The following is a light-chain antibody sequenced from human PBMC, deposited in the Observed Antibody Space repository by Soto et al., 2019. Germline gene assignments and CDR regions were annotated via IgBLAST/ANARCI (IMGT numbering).Light chain of an antibody. J-gene: IGLJ3*02. CDR3: VLYMGSGRNWV. CDR1: SGSVSTSYY. Sequence: QAVVTQEPSFSVSPGRTVTLTCGLSSGSVSTSYYPSWYQQTPGQAPRTLIYSTNTRSSGVPDRFSGSILGNKAALTITGAQADDESDYYCVLYMGSGRNWVFGGGTKLTVL. V-gene: IGLV8-61*01. CDR2: STN.